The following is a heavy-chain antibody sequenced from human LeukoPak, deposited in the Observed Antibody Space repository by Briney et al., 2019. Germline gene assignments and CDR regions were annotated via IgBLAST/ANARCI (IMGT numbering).Heavy chain of an antibody. CDR1: GFTVSSYA. CDR3: AVLPAAGYFDWLSPPDY. J-gene: IGHJ4*02. Sequence: GRSLRLSCAASGFTVSSYAMSWVRQAPGKGLEWVSAISGSGGSTYYADSVKGRFTISRDNSKNTLYLQMNSLRAEDTAVYYCAVLPAAGYFDWLSPPDYWGQGALVTVSS. D-gene: IGHD3-9*01. V-gene: IGHV3-23*01. CDR2: ISGSGGST.